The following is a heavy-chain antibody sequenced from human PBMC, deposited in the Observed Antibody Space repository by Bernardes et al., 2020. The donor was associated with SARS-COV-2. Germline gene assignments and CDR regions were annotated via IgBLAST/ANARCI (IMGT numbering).Heavy chain of an antibody. CDR1: EFIFSDYA. V-gene: IGHV3-23*01. D-gene: IGHD2-21*02. Sequence: GGSLRLSCTGSEFIFSDYALTWVRQVPGKGLEWVSSISAAGGSQYYRDSVKGRFRISRDQSKSTVYLQMNNLRAEDTAVYYCAKDWVPNRTAWRFGLDVWGQGTTVIVSS. J-gene: IGHJ6*02. CDR2: ISAAGGSQ. CDR3: AKDWVPNRTAWRFGLDV.